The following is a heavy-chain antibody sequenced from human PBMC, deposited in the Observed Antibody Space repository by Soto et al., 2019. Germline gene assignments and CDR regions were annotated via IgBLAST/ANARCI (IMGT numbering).Heavy chain of an antibody. D-gene: IGHD2-15*01. V-gene: IGHV3-66*01. CDR3: ARDLGYCSGGSCYSWFDP. CDR1: GFTVSSNY. CDR2: IYSGGST. J-gene: IGHJ5*02. Sequence: PGGSLRLSCAASGFTVSSNYMSWVRQAPGKGLEWVSVIYSGGSTYYADSVKGRFTISRDNSKNTLYLQMNSLRAEDTAVYYCARDLGYCSGGSCYSWFDPWGQGTLVTVSS.